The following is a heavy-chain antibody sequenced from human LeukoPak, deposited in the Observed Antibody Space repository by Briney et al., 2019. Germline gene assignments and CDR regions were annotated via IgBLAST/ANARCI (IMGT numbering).Heavy chain of an antibody. CDR2: INSDGSSS. Sequence: GGSLRLSCAASGFTFSIYWMNWVRQAPGKGLVWVSHINSDGSSSNYADSVKGRFTISRDNARNTLYMQMNSLRAEDTAVYFCARGQMIDYWGQGTLVTVSS. CDR3: ARGQMIDY. V-gene: IGHV3-74*01. D-gene: IGHD5-24*01. J-gene: IGHJ4*02. CDR1: GFTFSIYW.